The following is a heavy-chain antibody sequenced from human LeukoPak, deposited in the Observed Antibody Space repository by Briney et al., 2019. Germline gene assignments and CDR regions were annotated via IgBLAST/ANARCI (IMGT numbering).Heavy chain of an antibody. CDR3: ATMNDGGGYQWGDFFDF. CDR2: IIPNLGTT. V-gene: IGHV1-69*04. D-gene: IGHD3-22*01. Sequence: GASVKVSCKASGGTSNSHAISWVRQAPGQGLEWMGRIIPNLGTTNRAQNFQDRVTLTADKSTNTAYMELTSLTSDDTAVYYCATMNDGGGYQWGDFFDFWGQGTLVSVSS. J-gene: IGHJ4*02. CDR1: GGTSNSHA.